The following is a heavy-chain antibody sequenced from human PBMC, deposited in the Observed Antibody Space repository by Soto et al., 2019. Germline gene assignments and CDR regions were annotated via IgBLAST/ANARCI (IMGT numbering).Heavy chain of an antibody. CDR3: ARGYYYDSSGYFDAFDI. CDR1: GGTFSRYA. CDR2: IIPIFGTA. J-gene: IGHJ3*02. Sequence: ASVKVSCKASGGTFSRYAISWVRQAPGQGLEWMGGIIPIFGTANYAQKFQGRVTITADESTSTAYMELSSLRSEDTAVYYCARGYYYDSSGYFDAFDIWGQGTMVTV. V-gene: IGHV1-69*13. D-gene: IGHD3-22*01.